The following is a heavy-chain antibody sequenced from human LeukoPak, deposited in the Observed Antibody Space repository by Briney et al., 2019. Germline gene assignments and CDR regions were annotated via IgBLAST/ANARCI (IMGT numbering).Heavy chain of an antibody. Sequence: SETLSLTCTVSGGSISSYYWSWIRQPPGKGLEWIGYIYYSGSTNYNPSLKSRVTISVDTPKNQFSLKLSSVTAADTAVYYCARWRGWFDPWGQGTLVTVSS. J-gene: IGHJ5*02. CDR2: IYYSGST. CDR1: GGSISSYY. V-gene: IGHV4-59*01. CDR3: ARWRGWFDP. D-gene: IGHD3-16*01.